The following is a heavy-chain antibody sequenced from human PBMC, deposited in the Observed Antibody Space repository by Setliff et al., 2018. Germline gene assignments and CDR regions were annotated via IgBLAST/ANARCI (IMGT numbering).Heavy chain of an antibody. CDR2: TKNKANAGYM. CDR1: GFSISDHY. Sequence: GGSLRLSCAASGFSISDHYMDWVRQAPGKGLEWVGRTKNKANAGYMEYAASVKDRFIISRDDSKNSLYLQMSRLKSDDTAVYYCVRAVVIRGSKPLDSWGQGTLVTVSS. D-gene: IGHD3-10*01. J-gene: IGHJ4*02. CDR3: VRAVVIRGSKPLDS. V-gene: IGHV3-72*01.